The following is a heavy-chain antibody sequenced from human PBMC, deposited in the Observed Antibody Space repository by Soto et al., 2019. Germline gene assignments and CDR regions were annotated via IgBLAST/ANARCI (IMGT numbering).Heavy chain of an antibody. D-gene: IGHD2-15*01. CDR3: ARETPDADCSGGSCNFGARSGVSAFDI. V-gene: IGHV1-18*01. CDR1: GYTFTSYG. Sequence: QVQLVQSGAEVKKPGASVKVSCKASGYTFTSYGISWVRQAPGQGLEWMGWISAYNGNTNYAQKLQGRVTMTTDTATSTAYMELRSLRSDDTAVYYCARETPDADCSGGSCNFGARSGVSAFDIWGQGTMVTVSS. CDR2: ISAYNGNT. J-gene: IGHJ3*02.